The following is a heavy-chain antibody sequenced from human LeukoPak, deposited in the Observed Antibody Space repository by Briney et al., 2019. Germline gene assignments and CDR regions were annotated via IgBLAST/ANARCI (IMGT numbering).Heavy chain of an antibody. CDR1: GFTLSSSA. CDR3: AKQLGYCSDGSSYLPY. J-gene: IGHJ4*02. V-gene: IGHV3-23*01. D-gene: IGHD2-15*01. CDR2: ISNNGGYT. Sequence: GGSLRLSCAASGFTLSSSAMSWVRQAPGKGLEWVSAISNNGGYTYYADSVQGRFTISRDNSKSTLCLQMNSLRAEDTAVYYCAKQLGYCSDGSSYLPYWGQGTLVTVSS.